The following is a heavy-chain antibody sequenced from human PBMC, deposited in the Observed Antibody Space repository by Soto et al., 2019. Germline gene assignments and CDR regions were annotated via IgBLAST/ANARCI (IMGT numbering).Heavy chain of an antibody. CDR1: GFIFSTYG. CDR3: ARDPTRYSSGWFPHYPSAY. J-gene: IGHJ4*02. Sequence: QVQLVESGGGVVQPGRSLRLSCAASGFIFSTYGMHWVRQAPGKGLEWVALIAYDGSNKYYADSVKGRFTISRDNSKNTLYLQMNSLRAEDTAVYYCARDPTRYSSGWFPHYPSAYWGQGTLVTVSS. CDR2: IAYDGSNK. V-gene: IGHV3-30*03. D-gene: IGHD6-19*01.